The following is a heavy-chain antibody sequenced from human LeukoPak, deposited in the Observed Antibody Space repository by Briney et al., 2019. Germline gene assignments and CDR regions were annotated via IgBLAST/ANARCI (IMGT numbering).Heavy chain of an antibody. CDR1: GGSTSSGSYY. V-gene: IGHV4-61*02. Sequence: KTSETLSLTCTVSGGSTSSGSYYWTWIRQPAGKGLEWIGRIYTSGSTNHNPSLKSRVTISLDTSKNQFSLKLISVTAADTAVYFCARERTDTSMDYWGQGTLVTVSS. J-gene: IGHJ4*02. CDR2: IYTSGST. CDR3: ARERTDTSMDY. D-gene: IGHD5-18*01.